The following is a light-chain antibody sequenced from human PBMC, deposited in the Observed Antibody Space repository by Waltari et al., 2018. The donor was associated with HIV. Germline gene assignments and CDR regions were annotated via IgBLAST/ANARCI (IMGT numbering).Light chain of an antibody. CDR3: QHYDNWPPWT. V-gene: IGKV3-15*01. CDR2: GAS. CDR1: QSVGNS. Sequence: EIVLTQSPGSLSVSPGERATLSCRASQSVGNSLAWYQHKPGQAPRRLIYGASNRAAGIPPRFSGSGSGTQFTLTISRLQSEDFAVYYCQHYDNWPPWTFGQGTKVEIK. J-gene: IGKJ1*01.